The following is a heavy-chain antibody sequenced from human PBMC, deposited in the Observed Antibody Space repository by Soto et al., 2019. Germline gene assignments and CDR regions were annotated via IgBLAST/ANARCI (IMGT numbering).Heavy chain of an antibody. CDR3: ASDRDSSGYYFWFDP. D-gene: IGHD3-22*01. Sequence: QVQLVESGGGVVQPGRSLRLSCAASGFTFSSYAMHWVRQAPGKGLEWVAVISYDGSNKYYADSVKGRFTISRDNSKNTLYLQMNSLRAEDMAVYYCASDRDSSGYYFWFDPWGQGTLVTVSS. CDR1: GFTFSSYA. V-gene: IGHV3-30-3*01. CDR2: ISYDGSNK. J-gene: IGHJ5*02.